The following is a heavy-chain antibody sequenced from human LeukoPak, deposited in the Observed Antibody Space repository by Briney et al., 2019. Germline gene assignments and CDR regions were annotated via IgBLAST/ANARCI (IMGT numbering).Heavy chain of an antibody. J-gene: IGHJ4*02. Sequence: SETLSLTCTISGGSISSGSYYWSWIRQPVGKGLKWIGRIYTSGSTNYNPSLKSRVTISLDTSKNQFSLRLSSVTAADTAVYYCARGRIGYYDYVWGSYRGYYFDYWGQGTLVTVSS. CDR3: ARGRIGYYDYVWGSYRGYYFDY. V-gene: IGHV4-61*02. CDR2: IYTSGST. CDR1: GGSISSGSYY. D-gene: IGHD3-16*02.